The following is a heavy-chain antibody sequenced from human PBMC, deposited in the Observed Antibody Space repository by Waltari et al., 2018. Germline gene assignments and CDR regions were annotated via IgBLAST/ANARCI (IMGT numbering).Heavy chain of an antibody. CDR2: IITIFGTA. D-gene: IGHD1-26*01. CDR1: GGTFSSYA. CDR3: ARSDIVGAPFDY. Sequence: QVQLVQSGAEVKKPGSSVKVSGKASGGTFSSYAQSWVRQAPGQGLEWMGAIITIFGTANYAQKFQGRVTITADESTSTAYMELSSLRSEDTAVYYCARSDIVGAPFDYWGQGTLVTVSS. J-gene: IGHJ4*02. V-gene: IGHV1-69*01.